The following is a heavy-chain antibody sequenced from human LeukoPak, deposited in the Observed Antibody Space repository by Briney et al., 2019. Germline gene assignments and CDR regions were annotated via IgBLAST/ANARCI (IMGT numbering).Heavy chain of an antibody. V-gene: IGHV1-69*13. CDR2: IIPIFGTA. CDR3: ARDSIAAAVDY. CDR1: GGTFSSYA. D-gene: IGHD6-13*01. J-gene: IGHJ4*02. Sequence: EASVNVSCTASGGTFSSYAISWVRQAPGQGLEWMGGIIPIFGTANYAQKFQGRVTITADESTSTAYMELSSLRSEDTAVYYCARDSIAAAVDYWGQGTLVTVSS.